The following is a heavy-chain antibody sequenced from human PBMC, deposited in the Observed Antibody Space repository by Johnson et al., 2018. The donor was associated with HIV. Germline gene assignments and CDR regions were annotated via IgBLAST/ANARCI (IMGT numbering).Heavy chain of an antibody. V-gene: IGHV3-7*01. Sequence: VQLVESGGGLVQPGGSLRLSCAASGFSFSRYWMSWVRQAPGKGPEWVANIKQDGSEKYYVDSVKGRFTISRDNAKNSLYLQMNSMRAEDTAVYYCARGGDCSSTSCYVYAFDIWGQGTMVTVSS. J-gene: IGHJ3*02. CDR2: IKQDGSEK. D-gene: IGHD2-2*01. CDR1: GFSFSRYW. CDR3: ARGGDCSSTSCYVYAFDI.